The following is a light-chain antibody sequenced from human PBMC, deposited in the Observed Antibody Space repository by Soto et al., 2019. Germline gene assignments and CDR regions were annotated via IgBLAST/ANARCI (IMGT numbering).Light chain of an antibody. J-gene: IGLJ2*01. V-gene: IGLV2-8*01. CDR1: SSDVGGYNY. CDR2: EVR. Sequence: QSALTQPPSAYGSPGQSVTISCTGTSSDVGGYNYVSWYQQHPGKDPKLMIYEVRNRPSGVPDRFSGSKSGNTASLTVSGLQAEDEADYYCSSYAGSNNFDVVFGGGTKLTVL. CDR3: SSYAGSNNFDVV.